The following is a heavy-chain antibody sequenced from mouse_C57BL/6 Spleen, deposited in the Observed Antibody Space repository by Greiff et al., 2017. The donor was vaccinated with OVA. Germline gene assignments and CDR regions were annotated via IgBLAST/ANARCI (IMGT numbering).Heavy chain of an antibody. V-gene: IGHV1-54*01. CDR2: INPGSGGT. J-gene: IGHJ2*01. CDR3: ARGLLRWDVKGYFDY. CDR1: GYAFTNYL. D-gene: IGHD1-1*01. Sequence: QVQLQQSGAELVRPGTSVKVSCKASGYAFTNYLIEWVKQRPGQGLEWIGVINPGSGGTNYNEKFKGKATLTADKSSSTAYMQLSSLTSEDSAVYFCARGLLRWDVKGYFDYWGQGTTLTVSS.